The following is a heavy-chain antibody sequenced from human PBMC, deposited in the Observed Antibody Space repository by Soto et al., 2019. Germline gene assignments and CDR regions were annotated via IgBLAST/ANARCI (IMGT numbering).Heavy chain of an antibody. D-gene: IGHD3-10*01. CDR2: ISYDGSNK. V-gene: IGHV3-30-3*01. CDR3: ARVPYYGSGSTGGMDV. J-gene: IGHJ6*02. Sequence: GGSLRLSCAASGFTFSSYAMHWVRQAPGKGLEWVAVISYDGSNKYYADSVKGRFTISRDNSKNTLYLQMNSLRAEDTAVYYCARVPYYGSGSTGGMDVWGQGTTVTVSS. CDR1: GFTFSSYA.